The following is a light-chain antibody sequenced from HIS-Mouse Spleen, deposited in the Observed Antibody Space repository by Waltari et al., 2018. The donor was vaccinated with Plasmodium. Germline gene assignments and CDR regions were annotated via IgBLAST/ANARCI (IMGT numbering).Light chain of an antibody. CDR1: QSVSSN. Sequence: EIVMTQSPATLSVSPGERATLSCRASQSVSSNLAWYQQKPGPAPRLLIYGASTRATGIPARFSGSGSGTEFTLTISSLQSEDFAVDYCQQYNNWSFTFGPGTKVDIK. V-gene: IGKV3-15*01. CDR3: QQYNNWSFT. J-gene: IGKJ3*01. CDR2: GAS.